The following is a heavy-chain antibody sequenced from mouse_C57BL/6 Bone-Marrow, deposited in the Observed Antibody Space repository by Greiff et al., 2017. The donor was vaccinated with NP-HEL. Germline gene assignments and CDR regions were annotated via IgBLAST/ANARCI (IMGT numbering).Heavy chain of an antibody. J-gene: IGHJ2*01. Sequence: EVKLVESGGDLVKPGGSLKLSCAASGFTFSSYGMSWVRQTPDKRLEWVATISSGGSYTYYPDSVKGRFTISRDNAKNTLYLQMSSLKSEDTAMYYCARHKDLYYYGSSYGVDYWGQGTTLTVSS. V-gene: IGHV5-6*01. CDR3: ARHKDLYYYGSSYGVDY. D-gene: IGHD1-1*01. CDR2: ISSGGSYT. CDR1: GFTFSSYG.